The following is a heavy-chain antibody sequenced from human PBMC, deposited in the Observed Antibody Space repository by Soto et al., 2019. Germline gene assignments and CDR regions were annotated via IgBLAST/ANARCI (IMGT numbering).Heavy chain of an antibody. V-gene: IGHV3-23*01. CDR2: MSGSSSTT. D-gene: IGHD1-7*01. CDR1: GLTFSNYA. CDR3: AKNQERELPRVIDF. J-gene: IGHJ4*02. Sequence: ALGSLRLSCATSGLTFSNYAMRWVRQAPGGGLEWVSSMSGSSSTTYYADSVRGRFTISRDRSKNTLYLQMSSLRAEDTALYYCAKNQERELPRVIDFWGQGTLVTVSS.